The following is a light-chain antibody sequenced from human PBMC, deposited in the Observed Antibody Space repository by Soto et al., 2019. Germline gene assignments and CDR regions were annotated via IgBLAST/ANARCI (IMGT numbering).Light chain of an antibody. J-gene: IGLJ3*02. CDR1: SRDNSYA. Sequence: QRVLTQPPSASASLGASVKLTCTLSSRDNSYAIAWDQQQPEKGPRYLMKLNSDGSHSKGDGIPDRFSGSSSGAERYLTISSLQSEDEADYYCQTWSTDIRVFGGGTKVTAL. CDR3: QTWSTDIRV. CDR2: LNSDGSH. V-gene: IGLV4-69*01.